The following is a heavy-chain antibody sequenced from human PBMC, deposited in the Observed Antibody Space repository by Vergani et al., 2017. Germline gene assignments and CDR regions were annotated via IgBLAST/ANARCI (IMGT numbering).Heavy chain of an antibody. V-gene: IGHV4-59*01. J-gene: IGHJ4*02. CDR2: IYYSGST. Sequence: QVQLQESGPGLVKPSETLSLTCTVSGGSISSYYWSWIRQPPGKGLEWIGYIYYSGSTNYNPSLKSRVTISVDTSKNQVSLKLSSVTAADTAVYYCARSLAAPLHFDYWGQGTLVTVSS. CDR3: ARSLAAPLHFDY. D-gene: IGHD6-6*01. CDR1: GGSISSYY.